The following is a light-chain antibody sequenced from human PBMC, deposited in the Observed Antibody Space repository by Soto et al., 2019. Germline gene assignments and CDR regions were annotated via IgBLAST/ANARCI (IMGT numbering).Light chain of an antibody. CDR2: GAS. V-gene: IGKV3-20*01. Sequence: EIVLTQSPGTLSLSPGDRATLSCRASQSVSSTDLVWYQQKPGQAPRLLIYGASFRATGIPDRFGGSGSGTDFTLTISRLEPEDFAVYYCHQFGNSVRTFGQGTEVEV. J-gene: IGKJ1*01. CDR3: HQFGNSVRT. CDR1: QSVSSTD.